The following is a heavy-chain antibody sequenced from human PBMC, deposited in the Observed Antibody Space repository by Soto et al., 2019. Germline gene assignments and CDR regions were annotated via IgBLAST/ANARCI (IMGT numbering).Heavy chain of an antibody. D-gene: IGHD3-22*01. J-gene: IGHJ4*02. CDR1: GFTFSSYA. CDR2: ISGSGGST. V-gene: IGHV3-23*01. CDR3: ANFYDSSGYKLDY. Sequence: GGSLRLSCAASGFTFSSYAMSWVRQAPGKGLEWVSAISGSGGSTYYADSVKGRFTISRDNSKNTLYLQMNSLRAEDTAVYYCANFYDSSGYKLDYWGQGTLVTVSS.